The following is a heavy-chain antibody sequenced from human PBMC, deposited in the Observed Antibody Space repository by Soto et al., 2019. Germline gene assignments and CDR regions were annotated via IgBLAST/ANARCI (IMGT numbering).Heavy chain of an antibody. J-gene: IGHJ4*02. V-gene: IGHV4-59*01. CDR1: GGSISSYY. Sequence: PSETLSLTCTVSGGSISSYYWSWIRQPPGKGLEWIGYIYYSGSTNYNSSLKSRVTISVDTSKNQFSLKLSSVTAADTAVYYCARGLGYDILPGYYSNYWGQGTLVTVSS. CDR2: IYYSGST. CDR3: ARGLGYDILPGYYSNY. D-gene: IGHD3-9*01.